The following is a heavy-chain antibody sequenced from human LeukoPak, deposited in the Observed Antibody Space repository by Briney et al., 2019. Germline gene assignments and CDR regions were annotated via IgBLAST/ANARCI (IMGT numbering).Heavy chain of an antibody. J-gene: IGHJ3*02. CDR2: VSAYNGFT. D-gene: IGHD6-13*01. CDR1: GYSFNSYG. Sequence: GASVKVSCKASGYSFNSYGIHWVRQAPGQGLEWMGWVSAYNGFTNYAEKFQGRVTMTTDTSTSTAYMELRSLRSDDTAVYYCAIRGGQQLVSSDAFDIWGQGTMVTVSS. CDR3: AIRGGQQLVSSDAFDI. V-gene: IGHV1-18*04.